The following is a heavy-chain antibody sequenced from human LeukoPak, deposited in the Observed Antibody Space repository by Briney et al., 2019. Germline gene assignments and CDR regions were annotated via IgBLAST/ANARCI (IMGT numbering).Heavy chain of an antibody. Sequence: PSGTLSLTCSVSGGSFSDYFWSWVRQSPGKGVEGIGEIDDGGNTNYNPSLMSRVIVSMEKSKKQFSLVMRSVAAADTAVYYCARFSRITWGDWGDAFDIWGQGTTVIVSS. J-gene: IGHJ3*02. CDR1: GGSFSDYF. CDR3: ARFSRITWGDWGDAFDI. V-gene: IGHV4-34*01. D-gene: IGHD2-21*02. CDR2: IDDGGNT.